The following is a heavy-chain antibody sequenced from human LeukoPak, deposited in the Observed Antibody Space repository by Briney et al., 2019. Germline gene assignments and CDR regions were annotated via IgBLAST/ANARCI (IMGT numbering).Heavy chain of an antibody. J-gene: IGHJ4*02. CDR2: IYPGDSDT. V-gene: IGHV5-51*01. Sequence: GESLKISCKGSGYSFLSHWIGWVSQMPGKGLEWMGIIYPGDSDTRYNPSFQGQVTISADKSISTAYLQWSSLKASDTAMYYCARHASPYSSNYYFDYWGQGALVTVSS. D-gene: IGHD6-13*01. CDR3: ARHASPYSSNYYFDY. CDR1: GYSFLSHW.